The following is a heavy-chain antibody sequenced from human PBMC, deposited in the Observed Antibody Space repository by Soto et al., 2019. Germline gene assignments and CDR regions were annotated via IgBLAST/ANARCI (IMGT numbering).Heavy chain of an antibody. CDR1: GGTFSSYA. V-gene: IGHV1-69*06. CDR3: ARDRVNDFCSGYTGWGWFDP. J-gene: IGHJ5*02. CDR2: IIPIFGTA. Sequence: QVQLVQSGAEVKKPGSSVKVSCKASGGTFSSYAISWVRQAPGQGLEWMGGIIPIFGTANYAQKFKGRVTITADKSTRTAYMELSSLRSEDTAVYSCARDRVNDFCSGYTGWGWFDPWGQGTLVTVSS. D-gene: IGHD3-3*01.